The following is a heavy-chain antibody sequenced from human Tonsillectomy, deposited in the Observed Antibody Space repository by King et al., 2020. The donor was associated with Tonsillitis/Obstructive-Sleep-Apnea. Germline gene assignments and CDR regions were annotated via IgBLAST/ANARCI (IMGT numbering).Heavy chain of an antibody. CDR3: ARDRDYYASGIYFYGMDV. D-gene: IGHD3-10*01. V-gene: IGHV1-2*02. J-gene: IGHJ6*02. CDR2: INPYSDDT. Sequence: VQLVESGAEVKKPGASVKVSCKASGYTFTDHYIHWVRQAPGQGLEWMGWINPYSDDTHYAQKFQGRVTMTRNTSIRTVYMELSRLRSDDTAVYYCARDRDYYASGIYFYGMDVWGQGTTVTVSS. CDR1: GYTFTDHY.